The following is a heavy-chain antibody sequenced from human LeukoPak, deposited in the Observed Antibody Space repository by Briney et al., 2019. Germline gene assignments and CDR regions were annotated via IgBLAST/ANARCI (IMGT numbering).Heavy chain of an antibody. Sequence: GGSLRLSCAASGFTFSDYYMSWIRQAPGKGLEWVSYISSSGSTIYYADSVKGRFTISRDNAKNSLYLQMNSPRAEDTAVYYCARARGNVDTAMVWFDPWGQGTLVTVSS. D-gene: IGHD5-18*01. CDR2: ISSSGSTI. CDR1: GFTFSDYY. J-gene: IGHJ5*02. CDR3: ARARGNVDTAMVWFDP. V-gene: IGHV3-11*01.